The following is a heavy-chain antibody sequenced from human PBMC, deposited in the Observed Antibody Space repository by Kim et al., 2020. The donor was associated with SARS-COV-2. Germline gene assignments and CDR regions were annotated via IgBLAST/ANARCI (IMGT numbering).Heavy chain of an antibody. D-gene: IGHD6-13*01. Sequence: SYTNYADSVKGRFTISRDNAKNSLYLQMNSLRAEDTAVYYCARGSSSFDYWGQGTLVTVSS. J-gene: IGHJ4*02. CDR3: ARGSSSFDY. V-gene: IGHV3-11*05. CDR2: SYT.